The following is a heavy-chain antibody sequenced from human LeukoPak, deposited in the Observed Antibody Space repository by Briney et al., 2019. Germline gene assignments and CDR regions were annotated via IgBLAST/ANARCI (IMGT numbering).Heavy chain of an antibody. V-gene: IGHV4-30-2*01. D-gene: IGHD3-22*01. CDR3: ARASGDYYDSSGYYPNWFDP. Sequence: PSQTLSLTCAVSGGSISSGGYSWSWIRQPPGKGLEWIGYIYHSGGTYYNPSLKSRVTISVDRSKNQFSLKLSSVTAADTAVYYCARASGDYYDSSGYYPNWFDPWGQGTLVTVSS. CDR1: GGSISSGGYS. J-gene: IGHJ5*02. CDR2: IYHSGGT.